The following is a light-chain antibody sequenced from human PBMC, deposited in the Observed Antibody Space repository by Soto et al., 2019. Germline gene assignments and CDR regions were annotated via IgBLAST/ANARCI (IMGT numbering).Light chain of an antibody. V-gene: IGLV2-14*01. Sequence: QSARTQPASVSGSPGQSITISCTGTSSDVGGYNYVSWYQQHPGKAPKLMIYDVSNRPSGVSNRFSGSKSGNTASLTISGPQAEDEADYYCSSYTSSSTLVFGTGTKVTVL. CDR1: SSDVGGYNY. CDR3: SSYTSSSTLV. CDR2: DVS. J-gene: IGLJ1*01.